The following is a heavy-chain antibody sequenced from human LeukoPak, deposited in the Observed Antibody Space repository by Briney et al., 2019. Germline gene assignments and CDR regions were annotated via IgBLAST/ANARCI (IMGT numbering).Heavy chain of an antibody. CDR2: ISAYNGNT. V-gene: IGHV1-18*01. CDR3: ARVGGVATFDAFDI. Sequence: ASVKVSCKASGYTFTSYGISWVRQAPGQGLEWMGWISAYNGNTNYAQKLQGRVTMTTDTSTSTAYMELRSLRSDDTAVYCCARVGGVATFDAFDIWGQGTMVTVSS. D-gene: IGHD3-16*01. J-gene: IGHJ3*02. CDR1: GYTFTSYG.